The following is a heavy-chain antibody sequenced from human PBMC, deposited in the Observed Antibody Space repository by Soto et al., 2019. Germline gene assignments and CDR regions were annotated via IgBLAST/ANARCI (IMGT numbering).Heavy chain of an antibody. V-gene: IGHV3-23*01. D-gene: IGHD3-22*01. J-gene: IGHJ4*02. CDR2: ISGSGGSI. Sequence: GGSLRLSCAASRFTFSNYAMSWVRQAPGKGLEWVSAISGSGGSIYYANSVKGRFTISRDNSKNTRYLQMNSLRAEDTAVYYCAKETSSGYYPSDYWGQGTLVTVSS. CDR3: AKETSSGYYPSDY. CDR1: RFTFSNYA.